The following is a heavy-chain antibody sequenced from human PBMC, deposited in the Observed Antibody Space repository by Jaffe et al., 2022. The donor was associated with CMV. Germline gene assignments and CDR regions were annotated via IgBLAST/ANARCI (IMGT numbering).Heavy chain of an antibody. V-gene: IGHV4-59*01. CDR3: ARGDLVVFETGFDY. CDR1: GGSISSYY. J-gene: IGHJ4*02. D-gene: IGHD3-22*01. CDR2: IYYSGST. Sequence: QVQLQESGPGLVKPSETLSLTCTVSGGSISSYYWSWIRQPPGKGLEWIGYIYYSGSTNYNPSLKSRVTISVDTSKNQFSLKLSSVTAADTAVYYCARGDLVVFETGFDYWGQGTLVTVSS.